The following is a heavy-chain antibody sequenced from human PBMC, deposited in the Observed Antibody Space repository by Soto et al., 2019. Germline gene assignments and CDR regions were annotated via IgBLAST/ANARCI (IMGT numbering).Heavy chain of an antibody. CDR2: ISGSGGST. CDR1: GFTFSSYA. V-gene: IGHV3-23*01. Sequence: EVPLLESGGGLVQPGGSLRLSCAASGFTFSSYAMSWVRQAPGKGLEWVSAISGSGGSTYYADSVKGRFTISRDNFKHTLYLQMNSLRSEDTAVYYCAKIPHSSSWYLDAFDIWGQGTMVTVSS. D-gene: IGHD6-13*01. CDR3: AKIPHSSSWYLDAFDI. J-gene: IGHJ3*02.